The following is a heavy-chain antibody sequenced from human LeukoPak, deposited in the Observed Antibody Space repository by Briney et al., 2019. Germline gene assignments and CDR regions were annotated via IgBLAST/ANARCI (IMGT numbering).Heavy chain of an antibody. CDR3: ARAAGYNSDYYYGMDV. CDR2: IIPILGIA. CDR1: GGTFSSYA. V-gene: IGHV1-69*04. Sequence: SVKVSCKAPGGTFSSYAISWVRQAPGQGLEWMGRIIPILGIANYAQKFQGRVTITADKSTSTAYMELSSLRSEDTAVYYCARAAGYNSDYYYGMDVWGQGTTVTVSS. D-gene: IGHD5-24*01. J-gene: IGHJ6*02.